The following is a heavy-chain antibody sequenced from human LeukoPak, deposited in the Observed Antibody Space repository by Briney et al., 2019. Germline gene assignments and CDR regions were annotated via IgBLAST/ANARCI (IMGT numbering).Heavy chain of an antibody. Sequence: ASVKVPCKASGGTFSSYAISWVRQAPGQGLEWMGGIIPIFGTANYAQKFQGRVTITTDESTSTAYMELSSLRSEDTAVYYCASHEGYCSGGSCYQGAFDIWGQGTMITVSS. J-gene: IGHJ3*02. V-gene: IGHV1-69*05. CDR3: ASHEGYCSGGSCYQGAFDI. CDR1: GGTFSSYA. CDR2: IIPIFGTA. D-gene: IGHD2-15*01.